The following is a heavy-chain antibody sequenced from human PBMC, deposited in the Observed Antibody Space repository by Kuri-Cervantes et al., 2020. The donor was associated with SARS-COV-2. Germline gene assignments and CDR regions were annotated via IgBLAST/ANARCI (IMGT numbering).Heavy chain of an antibody. CDR2: IIPILGTT. V-gene: IGHV1-69*06. CDR3: ARDHRGSDYSASTDY. CDR1: GCTFTTYN. J-gene: IGHJ4*02. D-gene: IGHD4-17*01. Sequence: SVKVSCKASGCTFTTYNIYWVRQAPGQGLEWMGGIIPILGTTNYAQKFQGRLTIGADKSSGTAYMYLSSLRSEDTATYFCARDHRGSDYSASTDYWGQGTLVTVSS.